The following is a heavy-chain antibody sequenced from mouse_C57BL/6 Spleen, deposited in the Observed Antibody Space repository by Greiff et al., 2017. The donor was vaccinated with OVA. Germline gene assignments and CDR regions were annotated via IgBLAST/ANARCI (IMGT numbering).Heavy chain of an antibody. V-gene: IGHV1-69*01. Sequence: QVQLQQPGAELVMPGASVKLSCKASGYTFTSYWMHWVKQRPGQGLEWIGEIDPSDSYTNYNQKFKGKSTLTVDKSSSTAYMQLSSLTSEDSAVYYCAIITAKGVDYFDYWGQGTTLTVSS. CDR3: AIITAKGVDYFDY. D-gene: IGHD1-1*01. CDR2: IDPSDSYT. J-gene: IGHJ2*01. CDR1: GYTFTSYW.